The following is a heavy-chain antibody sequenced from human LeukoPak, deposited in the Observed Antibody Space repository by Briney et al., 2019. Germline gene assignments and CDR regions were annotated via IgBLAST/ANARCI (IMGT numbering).Heavy chain of an antibody. CDR3: ARYVRGGYFYMDV. V-gene: IGHV3-7*01. D-gene: IGHD3-10*01. Sequence: GGSLRLSCAASGFTFSSYFMSWVRQAPGKGLEWVANIKQDGSDKYYMDSVKGRFTISRDNAKISMYLQMNSLRAEDTAVYYCARYVRGGYFYMDVWGKGTTVTVSS. J-gene: IGHJ6*03. CDR1: GFTFSSYF. CDR2: IKQDGSDK.